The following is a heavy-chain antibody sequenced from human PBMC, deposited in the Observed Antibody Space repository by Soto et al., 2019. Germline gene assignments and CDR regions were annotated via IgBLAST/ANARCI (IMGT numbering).Heavy chain of an antibody. CDR2: IWYDGSNK. CDR3: VRGDNWNDEASDY. Sequence: GGSLRLSYEASGFTFSSYGMHWVRQAPGKGLEWVAVIWYDGSNKYYADSVKGRFTISRDNSKNTLYLQMNSLRAEDTAVYYCVRGDNWNDEASDYWGQGT. CDR1: GFTFSSYG. D-gene: IGHD1-1*01. J-gene: IGHJ4*02. V-gene: IGHV3-33*08.